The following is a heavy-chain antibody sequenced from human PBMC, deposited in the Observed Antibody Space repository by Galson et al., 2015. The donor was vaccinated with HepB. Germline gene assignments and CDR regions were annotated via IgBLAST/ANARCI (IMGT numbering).Heavy chain of an antibody. CDR2: ISNSGTTT. J-gene: IGHJ4*02. CDR1: GFTFSNYS. CDR3: ARGSPFSQHYFQY. Sequence: SLRLSCAASGFTFSNYSMNWVRQAPGKGLEWVSYISNSGTTTYYADSMKGRFTISRDNAKNSLYLQLNSLRDEDTAVYYCARGSPFSQHYFQYWGQGALVTVST. V-gene: IGHV3-48*02.